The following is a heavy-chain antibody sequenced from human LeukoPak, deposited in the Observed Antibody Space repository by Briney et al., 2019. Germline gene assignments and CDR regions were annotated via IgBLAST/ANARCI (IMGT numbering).Heavy chain of an antibody. CDR3: VGGEWLRSGLGY. D-gene: IGHD5-12*01. J-gene: IGHJ4*02. Sequence: GGSLRLSCAASGFTVSGYYMSWVRQAPGKGLEWVSTIYSDGSTYYADSVKGRFIISRDNSKNTLYLQMYSLRAEDAAVYFCVGGEWLRSGLGYWGQGTLVTVSS. CDR1: GFTVSGYY. V-gene: IGHV3-53*01. CDR2: IYSDGST.